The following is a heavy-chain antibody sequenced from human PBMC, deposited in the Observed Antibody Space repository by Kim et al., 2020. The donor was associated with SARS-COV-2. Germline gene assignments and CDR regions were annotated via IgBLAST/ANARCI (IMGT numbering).Heavy chain of an antibody. J-gene: IGHJ6*03. D-gene: IGHD5-18*01. CDR1: GYTFTSYY. Sequence: ASVKVSCKASGYTFTSYYMHRVRQAPGQGLEWMGIINPSGGSTSYAQKFQGRVTMTRDTSTSTVYMELSSLRSEDTAVYYCARGRIQLWSTGYYYYYYMDVWGKGTTVTVSS. V-gene: IGHV1-46*01. CDR3: ARGRIQLWSTGYYYYYYMDV. CDR2: INPSGGST.